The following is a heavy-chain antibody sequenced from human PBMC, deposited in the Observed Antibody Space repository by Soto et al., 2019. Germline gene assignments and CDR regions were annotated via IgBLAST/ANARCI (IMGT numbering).Heavy chain of an antibody. D-gene: IGHD4-17*01. V-gene: IGHV3-30*18. Sequence: QVQLVESGGGVVQPGRSLRLSCAASGFTFSSYGMHWVRQAPGKGLEWVAVISYDGSNKYYADSVKGRFTISRDNSKNTLYLQMNSLRAEDTAVYYCAKDRRRAYGPPGYYYGMDVWGQGTTVTVSS. CDR3: AKDRRRAYGPPGYYYGMDV. CDR2: ISYDGSNK. CDR1: GFTFSSYG. J-gene: IGHJ6*02.